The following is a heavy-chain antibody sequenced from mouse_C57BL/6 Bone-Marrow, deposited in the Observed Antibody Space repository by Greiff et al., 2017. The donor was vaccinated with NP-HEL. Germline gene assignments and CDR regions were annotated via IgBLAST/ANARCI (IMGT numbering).Heavy chain of an antibody. CDR3: ARWWVFDY. V-gene: IGHV1-66*01. CDR2: IYPGSGNT. J-gene: IGHJ2*01. CDR1: GYSFTSYY. D-gene: IGHD1-1*02. Sequence: VKLMESGPELVKPGASVKISCKASGYSFTSYYIHWVKQRPGQELEWIGWIYPGSGNTKYNEKFKGKATLTADTSSSTAYMQLSSLTSEDAAVYYCARWWVFDYWGQGTTLTVSA.